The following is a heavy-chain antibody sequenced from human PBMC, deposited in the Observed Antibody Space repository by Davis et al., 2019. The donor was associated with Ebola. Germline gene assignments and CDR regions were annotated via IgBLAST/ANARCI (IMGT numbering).Heavy chain of an antibody. J-gene: IGHJ5*02. V-gene: IGHV1-69*04. Sequence: SCKASGGTFSSYAISWVRQAPGQGLEWMGRIIPILGIANYAQKFQGRVTITRDTSASTAYMELSSLRSEDTAVYYCARSEGVYSNYLGWDWFDPWGQGTLVTVSS. CDR3: ARSEGVYSNYLGWDWFDP. CDR1: GGTFSSYA. CDR2: IIPILGIA. D-gene: IGHD4-11*01.